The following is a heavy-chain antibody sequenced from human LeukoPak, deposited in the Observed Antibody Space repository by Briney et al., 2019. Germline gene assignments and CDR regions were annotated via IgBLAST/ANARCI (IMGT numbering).Heavy chain of an antibody. CDR2: IYHSGST. CDR1: GGSFSGYY. CDR3: ARGRDGYLDY. V-gene: IGHV4-34*01. Sequence: SETLSLTCAVYGGSFSGYYWSWIRQPPGKGLEWIGYIYHSGSTYYNPSLKSRVTISVDRSKNQFSLKLSSVTAADTAVYYCARGRDGYLDYWGQGTLVTVSS. J-gene: IGHJ4*02. D-gene: IGHD5-24*01.